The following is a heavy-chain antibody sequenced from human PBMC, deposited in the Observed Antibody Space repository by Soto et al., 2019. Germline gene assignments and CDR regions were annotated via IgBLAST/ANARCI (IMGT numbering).Heavy chain of an antibody. Sequence: QLVQSGSEVKKPGSSVKVSCQASGGTFSGYVVTWVRQAPGQGLEWMGEFVPLFGTTNYAQRFSGRITITAEESTSTAYMELRTLRSDDMAVYYCATHGLGVSSPPYVDNWGQGTLVTVSS. V-gene: IGHV1-69*01. J-gene: IGHJ4*02. CDR1: GGTFSGYV. CDR2: FVPLFGTT. D-gene: IGHD2-2*01. CDR3: ATHGLGVSSPPYVDN.